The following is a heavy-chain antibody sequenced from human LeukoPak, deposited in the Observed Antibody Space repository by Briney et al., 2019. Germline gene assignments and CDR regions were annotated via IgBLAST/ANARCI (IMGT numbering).Heavy chain of an antibody. CDR1: GGSISSSSYY. CDR3: ARLGFCRGDNCLDDY. J-gene: IGHJ4*02. Sequence: SETLSLTCTVSGGSISSSSYYWGWIRQPPGKGLEWIGSIYYSGSTYYNPSLKSRVTISVDTSKNQFSLKLSSVTAADTAVYYCARLGFCRGDNCLDDYWGQGTLVTVSS. CDR2: IYYSGST. V-gene: IGHV4-39*01. D-gene: IGHD2-15*01.